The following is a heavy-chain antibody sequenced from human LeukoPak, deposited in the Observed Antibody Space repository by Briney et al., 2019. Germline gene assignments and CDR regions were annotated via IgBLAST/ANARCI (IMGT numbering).Heavy chain of an antibody. D-gene: IGHD3-10*01. J-gene: IGHJ5*01. CDR1: GFTFSSYG. CDR2: IRYVGSNK. V-gene: IGHV3-30*02. Sequence: GGSLRLSCAASGFTFSSYGMHWVRQGPGKGLEWVAFIRYVGSNKYYADSVRGRFTISRDNSKNTLYLQMNSLRAEETAVYYCAKYPITMVRGVTPGWFDSWGQGKLVTVSS. CDR3: AKYPITMVRGVTPGWFDS.